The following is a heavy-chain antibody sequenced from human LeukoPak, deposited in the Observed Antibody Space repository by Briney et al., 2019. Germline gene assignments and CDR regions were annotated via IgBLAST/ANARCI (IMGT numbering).Heavy chain of an antibody. J-gene: IGHJ3*02. V-gene: IGHV3-7*01. CDR1: GFTFSSYW. D-gene: IGHD4-17*01. CDR2: IKQDGSEK. CDR3: ASYGDYDAFDI. Sequence: GGSLRLSCAASGFTFSSYWMSWVRQAPGKGLEWVANIKQDGSEKYYVDSVKGRFTISRDNAKNSLYLQMNGLRAEDTAVYYCASYGDYDAFDIWGQGTMVTVSS.